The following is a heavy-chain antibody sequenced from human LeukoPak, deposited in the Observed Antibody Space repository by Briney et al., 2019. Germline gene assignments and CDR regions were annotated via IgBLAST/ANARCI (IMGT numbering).Heavy chain of an antibody. CDR1: GFMFDDYA. D-gene: IGHD5-24*01. J-gene: IGHJ4*02. CDR2: ISGDAVSS. V-gene: IGHV3-43*02. CDR3: AREQFSHTSNFFDN. Sequence: GGALRLSCAASGFMFDDYATHWVRQVPGRGLEWVSLISGDAVSSFYADSVRGRFTISRDNNNNSLSLQMHSLTSEDTAFYYCAREQFSHTSNFFDNWGQGIQVTVSS.